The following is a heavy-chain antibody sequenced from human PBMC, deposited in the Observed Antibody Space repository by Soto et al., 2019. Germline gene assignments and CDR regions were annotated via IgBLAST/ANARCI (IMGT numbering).Heavy chain of an antibody. CDR2: IFPGDSDT. CDR3: TTFTGGCYYGMDV. D-gene: IGHD3-10*01. CDR1: GYSFTTYW. Sequence: PGESLKISCQASGYSFTTYWIGWVRQMPGKGLESMGIIFPGDSDTRYSPSFQGQVTVSADKSIRTAYLQLNSLKASDTAMYYCTTFTGGCYYGMDVWGQGTTVTVSS. J-gene: IGHJ6*02. V-gene: IGHV5-51*01.